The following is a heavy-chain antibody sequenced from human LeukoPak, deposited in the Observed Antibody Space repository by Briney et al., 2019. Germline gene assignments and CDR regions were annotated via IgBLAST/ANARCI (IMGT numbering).Heavy chain of an antibody. D-gene: IGHD3-16*01. CDR1: GFIFSTYW. V-gene: IGHV3-7*01. CDR3: ARPAYTAAYDL. J-gene: IGHJ3*01. CDR2: MKGDGSEI. Sequence: GGSLRLSCAASGFIFSTYWMMWARQAPGKGLEWVADMKGDGSEIHYVDSVKGRFTISRDNARNSLFLQMDGLRPEDTAVYYCARPAYTAAYDLWGQGTMVTVSS.